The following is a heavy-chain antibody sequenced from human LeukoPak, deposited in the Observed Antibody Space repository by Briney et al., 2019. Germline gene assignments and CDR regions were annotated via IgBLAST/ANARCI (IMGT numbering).Heavy chain of an antibody. CDR1: GFTFLRHG. CDR2: ISASGGAT. D-gene: IGHD4-17*01. CDR3: AKGNYGEKIDY. V-gene: IGHV3-23*01. Sequence: GGSQTLSCAASGFTFLRHGMTWFRQAPGKGLEWVSGISASGGATYYADSVKGRFTISGDNSKNTLYLQMNSLKAEDAALYYCAKGNYGEKIDYWGPGTLVTVSS. J-gene: IGHJ4*02.